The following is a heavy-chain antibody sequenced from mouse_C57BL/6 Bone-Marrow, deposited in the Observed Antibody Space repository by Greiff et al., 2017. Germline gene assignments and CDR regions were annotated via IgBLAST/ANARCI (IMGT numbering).Heavy chain of an antibody. J-gene: IGHJ1*03. CDR1: GFTFSDYY. CDR2: ISNGGGST. D-gene: IGHD1-1*01. CDR3: ARRSYVWYFDV. Sequence: EVNVVESGGGLVQPGGSLKLSCAASGFTFSDYYMYWVRQTPEKRLEWVAYISNGGGSTYYPDTVKGRFTISRDNAKNTLYLQMSRLKSEDTAMYYCARRSYVWYFDVWGTGTTVTVSS. V-gene: IGHV5-12*01.